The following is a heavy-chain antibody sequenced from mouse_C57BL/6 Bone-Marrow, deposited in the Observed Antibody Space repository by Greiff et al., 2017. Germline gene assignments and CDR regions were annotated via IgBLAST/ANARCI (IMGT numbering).Heavy chain of an antibody. D-gene: IGHD1-1*01. CDR2: IYPRSGNT. J-gene: IGHJ2*01. CDR3: ARYYYYGLDY. CDR1: GYTFTSYG. Sequence: QVQLQQSGAELARPGASVKLSCKASGYTFTSYGISWVKQRTGQGLEWIGEIYPRSGNTYYNEKFKGKATLTADKSSSTAYMELRSLTSEDSAVYFGARYYYYGLDYWGQGTTLTVSS. V-gene: IGHV1-81*01.